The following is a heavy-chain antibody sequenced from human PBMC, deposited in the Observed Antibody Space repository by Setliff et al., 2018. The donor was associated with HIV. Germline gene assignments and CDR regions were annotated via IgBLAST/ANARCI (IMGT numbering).Heavy chain of an antibody. Sequence: SETMSLTCSVSGAFTTSSLYSWGWFRQSPGKGLEWIGTIFYSGTTTYNPSLKSRITISVDTSKKEFSLNLSSLTAADTAVFYCARGRYSYGPGWFDSWAQGAVVTVSS. CDR1: GAFTTSSLYS. V-gene: IGHV4-39*07. CDR3: ARGRYSYGPGWFDS. J-gene: IGHJ5*01. D-gene: IGHD5-18*01. CDR2: IFYSGTT.